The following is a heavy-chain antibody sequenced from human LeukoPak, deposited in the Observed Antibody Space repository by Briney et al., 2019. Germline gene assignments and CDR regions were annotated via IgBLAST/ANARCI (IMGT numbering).Heavy chain of an antibody. D-gene: IGHD3-16*01. CDR2: VSSDGNIK. Sequence: GGSLRLSCAASGFTFNKFPMHWVRQAPGKGLEWMAAVSSDGNIKNYADSVKGRFTISRGNSKNTLYLQMNSLGPEDAAVYYCARGDGGEVDHWGRGTLVTVSS. CDR1: GFTFNKFP. J-gene: IGHJ4*02. V-gene: IGHV3-30-3*01. CDR3: ARGDGGEVDH.